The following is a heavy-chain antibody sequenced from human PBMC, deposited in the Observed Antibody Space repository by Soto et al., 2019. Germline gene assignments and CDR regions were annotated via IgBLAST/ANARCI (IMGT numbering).Heavy chain of an antibody. J-gene: IGHJ4*02. CDR2: ISRGGGDT. CDR3: TRGGRSTSYYWEF. V-gene: IGHV3-11*06. D-gene: IGHD3-10*01. CDR1: GLSFSDYS. Sequence: VQLVESGGGLVKPGGSLRLSCAASGLSFSDYSMTWIRQAAGKGPEWVARISRGGGDTEYADTVKGRFTISRDNAKNSLYLQMDSMRAEDTAVYYCTRGGRSTSYYWEFWGQGTLVTVSS.